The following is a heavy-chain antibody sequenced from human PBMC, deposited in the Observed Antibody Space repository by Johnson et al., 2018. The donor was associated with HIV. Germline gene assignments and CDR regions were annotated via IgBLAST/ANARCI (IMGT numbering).Heavy chain of an antibody. CDR1: GFTFSSYA. CDR2: ISYAGSNK. D-gene: IGHD3-22*01. V-gene: IGHV3-30*04. Sequence: QVQLVESGGGVVQPGRSLRLSCAASGFTFSSYAMHWVRQAPGKGLEWVAVISYAGSNKYYADSVKGRFTISRDNSKNTLYLQMNSLKTEDTAVYYCARGGRGRTYNYDSSGSQDAFDIWGQGTMVTVSS. J-gene: IGHJ3*02. CDR3: ARGGRGRTYNYDSSGSQDAFDI.